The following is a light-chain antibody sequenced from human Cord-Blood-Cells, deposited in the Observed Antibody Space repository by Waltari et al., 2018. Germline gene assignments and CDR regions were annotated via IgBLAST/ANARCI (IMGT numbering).Light chain of an antibody. V-gene: IGLV2-11*01. CDR3: CSYAGSYTFSVV. CDR2: DVI. J-gene: IGLJ2*01. Sequence: QSALTQPRSVSGSPGQSVTISCTGTSSDVGGYNYVSWYQQHPGKAPTLMIYDVIKRPSGLPDRFSGSKSGNTASLTISGLHAEDEADYYCCSYAGSYTFSVVFGGGTKLTVL. CDR1: SSDVGGYNY.